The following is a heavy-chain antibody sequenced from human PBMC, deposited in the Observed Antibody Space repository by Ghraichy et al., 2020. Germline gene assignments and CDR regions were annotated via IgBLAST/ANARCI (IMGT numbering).Heavy chain of an antibody. J-gene: IGHJ4*02. Sequence: SETLSLTCAVYGGSFSGYYWSWIRQPPGKGLEWIGEINHSGSTNYNPSLKSRVTISVDTSKNQFSLKLSSVTAADTAVYYCARGPLHGGYYDSSGPFFDYWGQGTLVTVSS. D-gene: IGHD3-22*01. CDR3: ARGPLHGGYYDSSGPFFDY. CDR2: INHSGST. CDR1: GGSFSGYY. V-gene: IGHV4-34*01.